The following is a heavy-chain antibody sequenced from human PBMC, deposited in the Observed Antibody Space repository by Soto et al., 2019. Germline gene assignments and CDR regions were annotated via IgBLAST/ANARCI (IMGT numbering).Heavy chain of an antibody. CDR1: GFTFSSYS. CDR3: ARDSATVPTNWFDP. J-gene: IGHJ5*02. Sequence: EVQLVESGGGLVKPGGSLRLSCAASGFTFSSYSMNWVRQAPGKGLEWVSSISSSSSYIYYADSVKGRFTISRDNAKNSLYLQMNSLRAEDTAVYYCARDSATVPTNWFDPWGQGTLVTVSS. D-gene: IGHD4-17*01. V-gene: IGHV3-21*01. CDR2: ISSSSSYI.